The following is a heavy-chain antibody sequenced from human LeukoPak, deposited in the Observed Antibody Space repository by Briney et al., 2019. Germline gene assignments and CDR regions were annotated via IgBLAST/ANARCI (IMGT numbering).Heavy chain of an antibody. CDR1: GGSISSSSYY. J-gene: IGHJ4*02. CDR2: IYYSGST. CDR3: ARGTFGGAHVEY. V-gene: IGHV4-39*07. Sequence: PSETLSLTCTVSGGSISSSSYYWDWIRQPPGKGLEWIGSIYYSGSTYYNPSLKSRVTISVDTSKNQFSLKLSSVTAADTAVYYCARGTFGGAHVEYWGQGTLVTVSS. D-gene: IGHD3-16*01.